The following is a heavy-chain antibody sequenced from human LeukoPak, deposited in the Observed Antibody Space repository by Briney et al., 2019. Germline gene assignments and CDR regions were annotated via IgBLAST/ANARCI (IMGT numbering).Heavy chain of an antibody. CDR3: AKEDTAMVTTENWFDP. J-gene: IGHJ5*02. CDR1: GFIFSSYG. V-gene: IGHV3-30*12. Sequence: PGGSLRLSCAASGFIFSSYGMHWVRQAPGKGLEWVAVISYDGSNKYYADSVKGRFTISRDNSKNTLYLQMNSLRAEDTAVYYCAKEDTAMVTTENWFDPWGQGTLVTVSS. D-gene: IGHD5-18*01. CDR2: ISYDGSNK.